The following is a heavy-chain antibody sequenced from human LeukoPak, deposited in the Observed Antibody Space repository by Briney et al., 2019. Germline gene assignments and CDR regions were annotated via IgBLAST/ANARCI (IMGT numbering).Heavy chain of an antibody. J-gene: IGHJ3*02. CDR3: AREFWNYRSGNLQAFDI. Sequence: PSETLSLTCTVSGGSISGNHYWSWIRQPAGKGLEWIERISPSGSTKYNPSLKSRVTISVDTSKNQFSLRLSSVTAADPAVYYCAREFWNYRSGNLQAFDIWGQGTMVTVSS. V-gene: IGHV4-61*02. CDR1: GGSISGNHY. CDR2: ISPSGST. D-gene: IGHD3-10*01.